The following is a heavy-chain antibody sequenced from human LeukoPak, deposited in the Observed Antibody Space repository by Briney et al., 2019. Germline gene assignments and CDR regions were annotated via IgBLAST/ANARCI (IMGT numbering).Heavy chain of an antibody. V-gene: IGHV1-2*02. CDR3: ASGYCSGGSCYLFDY. J-gene: IGHJ4*02. Sequence: APVKVSCKASGYTFTGYYMHWVRQAPGQGLEWMGWINPNSGGTNYAQKFQGRVTMTRDTSISTAYMELSRLRSDDTAVYYCASGYCSGGSCYLFDYWGQGTLVTVSS. D-gene: IGHD2-15*01. CDR1: GYTFTGYY. CDR2: INPNSGGT.